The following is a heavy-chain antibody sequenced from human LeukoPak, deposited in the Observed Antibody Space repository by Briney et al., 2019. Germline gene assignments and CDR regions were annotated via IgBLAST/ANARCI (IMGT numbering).Heavy chain of an antibody. CDR3: ARDFRSQGYYYYYYMDV. CDR1: GFTFGSYS. D-gene: IGHD2-15*01. J-gene: IGHJ6*03. Sequence: GGSLRLSCAASGFTFGSYSMNWVRQAPGKGLEWVSYISSSSSTIYYADSVKGRFTISRDNAKNSLYLQMNGLRAEDTAVYYCARDFRSQGYYYYYYMDVWGKGTTVTVSS. V-gene: IGHV3-48*01. CDR2: ISSSSSTI.